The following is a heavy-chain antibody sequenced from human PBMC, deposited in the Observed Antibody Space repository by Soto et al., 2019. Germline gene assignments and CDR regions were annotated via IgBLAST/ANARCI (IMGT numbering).Heavy chain of an antibody. Sequence: QVHLIQSGVEVKKPGASVKVSCKVSGYTLTELSMHWVRQAPGTGLEWMGGFDPEDGKTTSAQKFEGRVTVTEDTSTDTAYMELSSLRSEDTAVYYCVVGGTRWLQSHFDYWGQGTLVTVSS. CDR1: GYTLTELS. D-gene: IGHD1-1*01. J-gene: IGHJ4*02. V-gene: IGHV1-24*01. CDR3: VVGGTRWLQSHFDY. CDR2: FDPEDGKT.